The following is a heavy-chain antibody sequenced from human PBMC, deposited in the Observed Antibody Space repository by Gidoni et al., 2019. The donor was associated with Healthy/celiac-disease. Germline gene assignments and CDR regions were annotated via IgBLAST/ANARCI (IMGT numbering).Heavy chain of an antibody. CDR3: ARFKSYYDILTGYQALDY. CDR1: GGSISSSSYY. V-gene: IGHV4-39*01. D-gene: IGHD3-9*01. J-gene: IGHJ4*02. CDR2: IYYSGST. Sequence: QLQLQESGPGLVKPSETLSLTCTVSGGSISSSSYYWGWIRQPPGKGLEWIGSIYYSGSTYYNPSLKSRVTISVDTSKNQFSLKLSSVTAADTAVYYCARFKSYYDILTGYQALDYWGQGTLVTVSS.